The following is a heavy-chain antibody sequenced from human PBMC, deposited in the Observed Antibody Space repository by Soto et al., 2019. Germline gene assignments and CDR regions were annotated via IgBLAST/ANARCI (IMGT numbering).Heavy chain of an antibody. J-gene: IGHJ4*02. V-gene: IGHV4-4*02. CDR1: GDSISISTNW. CDR3: ARSRGLYGVPTHFDF. CDR2: IYHTGST. D-gene: IGHD3-10*01. Sequence: QVQLQESGPRLVKPSGTLSLTCAVSGDSISISTNWWSWVRLSPGKGLEWIAEIYHTGSTNFSPSLKSRVTISMDKLENKVSLNLTSVTAADTAVYFCARSRGLYGVPTHFDFWGQGIPVTVSA.